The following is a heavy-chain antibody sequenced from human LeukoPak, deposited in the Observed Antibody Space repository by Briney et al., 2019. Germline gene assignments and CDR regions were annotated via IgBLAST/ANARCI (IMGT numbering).Heavy chain of an antibody. D-gene: IGHD6-19*01. CDR1: GCSISSSSYY. J-gene: IGHJ4*02. CDR3: ARTPPRLIAVAGTRAVRKTTYYFDY. Sequence: SETLSLTCTVSGCSISSSSYYWGWIRQPPGKGLEWIGSIDYSGSTYYSPSLKSRVTISVDTSKNQFSLKLSSVTAADTAVYYCARTPPRLIAVAGTRAVRKTTYYFDYWGQGTLVTVSS. CDR2: IDYSGST. V-gene: IGHV4-39*01.